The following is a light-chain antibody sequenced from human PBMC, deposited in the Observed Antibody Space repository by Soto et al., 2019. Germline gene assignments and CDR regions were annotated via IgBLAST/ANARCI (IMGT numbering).Light chain of an antibody. CDR2: EVS. J-gene: IGLJ2*01. V-gene: IGLV2-14*01. Sequence: QSALTQPASVSGSPGQSITISCTGTSSDVGGYNYVSWYQQHPGKAPKLIIYEVSDRPSGVSNRFSGSKSGNTASLTISGLQAEDDADYYCSSYTISNTLVFGGGTKLTVL. CDR1: SSDVGGYNY. CDR3: SSYTISNTLV.